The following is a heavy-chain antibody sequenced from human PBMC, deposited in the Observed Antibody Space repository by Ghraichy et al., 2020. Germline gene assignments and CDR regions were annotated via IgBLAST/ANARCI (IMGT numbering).Heavy chain of an antibody. CDR3: ARVLAVAGDYAFDI. J-gene: IGHJ3*02. D-gene: IGHD6-19*01. CDR2: INPNSGGT. V-gene: IGHV1-2*06. CDR1: GYTFTGYY. Sequence: ASVKVSCKASGYTFTGYYMHWVRQAPGQGLEWMGRINPNSGGTNYAQKFQGRVTMTRDTSISTAYMELSRLRSDDTAVYYCARVLAVAGDYAFDIWGQGTMVTVSS.